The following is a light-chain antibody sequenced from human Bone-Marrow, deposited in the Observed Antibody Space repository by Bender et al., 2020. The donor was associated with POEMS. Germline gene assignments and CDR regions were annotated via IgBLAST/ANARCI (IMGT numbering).Light chain of an antibody. CDR3: CSYAGSTTFAV. CDR1: SSDVGGYNY. Sequence: QSALTQPASVSGSPGQSITISCTGTSSDVGGYNYVSWYQQHPGKAPQLMIYDVNNRPSGVSNRLSGSKSGNTASLTISGLQAEDEADYYCCSYAGSTTFAVFGGGTKLTVL. J-gene: IGLJ2*01. V-gene: IGLV2-14*03. CDR2: DVN.